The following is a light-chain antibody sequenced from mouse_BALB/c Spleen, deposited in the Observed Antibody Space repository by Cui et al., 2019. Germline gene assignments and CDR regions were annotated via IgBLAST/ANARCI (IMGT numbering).Light chain of an antibody. CDR1: QDINSY. Sequence: DMKMTQSPSSMYESLGERVTITCKASQDINSYLSWFQQKPGKSPKTLIYRANRLVDGVPSRFSGSGSGQDYSLTISSLEYEDMGIYYCLQYDEFPYTFGGGTKLEIK. CDR3: LQYDEFPYT. CDR2: RAN. J-gene: IGKJ2*01. V-gene: IGKV14-111*01.